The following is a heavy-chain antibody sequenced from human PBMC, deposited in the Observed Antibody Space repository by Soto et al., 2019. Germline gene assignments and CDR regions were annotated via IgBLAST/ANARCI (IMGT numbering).Heavy chain of an antibody. V-gene: IGHV1-69*13. CDR1: GGTFSSYA. CDR3: ARLAGSYPHTASEIVYDY. Sequence: SVKVSCKASGGTFSSYAISWVRQAPGQGLEWMGGIIPIFGTANYAQKFQGRVTITADESTSTAYMELSSLRSEDTAVYYCARLAGSYPHTASEIVYDYWGQGTLVTVSS. CDR2: IIPIFGTA. D-gene: IGHD1-26*01. J-gene: IGHJ4*02.